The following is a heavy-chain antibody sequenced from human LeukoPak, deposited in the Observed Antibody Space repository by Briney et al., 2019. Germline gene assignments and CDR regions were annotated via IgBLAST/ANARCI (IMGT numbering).Heavy chain of an antibody. CDR1: GYSFSSYW. CDR2: ICPGDSDT. Sequence: GESLKISCKGSGYSFSSYWIGWVRQMPGKGLEWMGIICPGDSDTRYSPSFQGQVTISADKSISTAYLQWSSLKASDTAMYHCARRVDTPMGHFDYWGQGTLVTVSS. V-gene: IGHV5-51*01. D-gene: IGHD5-18*01. CDR3: ARRVDTPMGHFDY. J-gene: IGHJ4*02.